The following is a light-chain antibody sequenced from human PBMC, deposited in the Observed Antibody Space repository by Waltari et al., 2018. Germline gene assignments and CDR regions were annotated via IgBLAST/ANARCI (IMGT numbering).Light chain of an antibody. J-gene: IGKJ1*01. CDR1: QSVSSSY. V-gene: IGKV3-20*01. CDR2: GAS. CDR3: QQYGSSPWT. Sequence: IVVTQSALTLTLCPGERANLSCRASQSVSSSYLAGYQQEPGQAPRRLIYGASSRSTGIPGRFSGIGSVTDFTLTISRLEPEDFAVYYCQQYGSSPWTFGQGTKVEIK.